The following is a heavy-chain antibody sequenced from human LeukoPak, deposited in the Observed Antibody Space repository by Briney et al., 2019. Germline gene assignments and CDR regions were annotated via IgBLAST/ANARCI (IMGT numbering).Heavy chain of an antibody. Sequence: SETLSLTCTVSGGSLSRHYWSWIRHPPGKGLEWIGYIYYSGSTNYNPSLKSRVTISVDTSKNQFSLKLSSVTAADTAVYYCARGLSSSDLYYFDYWGQGTLVTVSS. CDR1: GGSLSRHY. V-gene: IGHV4-59*11. D-gene: IGHD6-6*01. CDR2: IYYSGST. CDR3: ARGLSSSDLYYFDY. J-gene: IGHJ4*02.